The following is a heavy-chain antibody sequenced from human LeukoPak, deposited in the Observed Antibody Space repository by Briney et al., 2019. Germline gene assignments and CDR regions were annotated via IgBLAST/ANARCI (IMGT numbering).Heavy chain of an antibody. J-gene: IGHJ6*04. D-gene: IGHD5-12*01. Sequence: ASVKFSCKASGGTFSSYAISWVGQSPGQGLECRGGIMPIFGAANYAQKFQGRVTITADKSTSTAYMELSSLRSEDTAVYYWVARASGGYDLSGWYYYGMDVWGKGTTVTVSS. CDR2: IMPIFGAA. CDR3: VARASGGYDLSGWYYYGMDV. V-gene: IGHV1-69*06. CDR1: GGTFSSYA.